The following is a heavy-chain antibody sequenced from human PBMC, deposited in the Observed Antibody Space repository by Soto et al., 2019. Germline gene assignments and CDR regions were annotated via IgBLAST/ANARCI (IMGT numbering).Heavy chain of an antibody. CDR3: AKWDGSGSYYNGPYFDY. Sequence: PGGSLRLSCAASGFTFSSYAMSWVRQAPGKGLEWVSAISGSGGSTYYADSVKGRFTISRDNSKNTLYLQMNSLSAEHTAVYYCAKWDGSGSYYNGPYFDYWGQGTLVTVSS. CDR2: ISGSGGST. D-gene: IGHD3-10*01. V-gene: IGHV3-23*01. J-gene: IGHJ4*02. CDR1: GFTFSSYA.